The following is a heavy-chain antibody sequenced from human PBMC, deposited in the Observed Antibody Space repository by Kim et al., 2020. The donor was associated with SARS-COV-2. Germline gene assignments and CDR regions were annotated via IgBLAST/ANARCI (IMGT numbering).Heavy chain of an antibody. CDR2: IKGDGSAT. CDR3: ATGNNWSFDY. V-gene: IGHV3-74*01. D-gene: IGHD1-1*01. CDR1: GLALSSYW. Sequence: GGSLRLSCAASGLALSSYWMFWVRQPPGKGLLWVSHIKGDGSATVYADSVKGRFTVSRDNAKNTLYLQLSTLRAEDTAVYYCATGNNWSFDYWGPGTLVTVSS. J-gene: IGHJ4*02.